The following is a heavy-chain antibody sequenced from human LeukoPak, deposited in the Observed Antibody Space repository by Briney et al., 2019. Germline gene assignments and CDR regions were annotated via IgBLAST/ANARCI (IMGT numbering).Heavy chain of an antibody. CDR3: VKERMLWFGELSAFDV. V-gene: IGHV3-23*01. D-gene: IGHD3-10*01. CDR1: GCIFSNYG. CDR2: IGGTGLSI. Sequence: GGSLRLSCAGSGCIFSNYGMNWVRQAPGEGLEWIAGIGGTGLSIDYTASVKGRFTISRDNSRNTLYLQMNSLRSEDTAIYYCVKERMLWFGELSAFDVWGQGTVVTVSS. J-gene: IGHJ3*01.